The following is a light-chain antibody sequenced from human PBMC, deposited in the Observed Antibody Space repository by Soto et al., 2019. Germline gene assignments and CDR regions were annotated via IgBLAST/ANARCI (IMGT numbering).Light chain of an antibody. J-gene: IGKJ1*01. CDR3: QEYHNYWT. CDR2: KAS. Sequence: DIQMTQSPSTLSAFVGDRVTITCRASQSINSWLAWYQQKPGKAPKLLIYKASSLESGVPSRFSGSGSGTEFTLTIRSLQPDDFATYYCQEYHNYWTFGPGTKVEIK. CDR1: QSINSW. V-gene: IGKV1-5*03.